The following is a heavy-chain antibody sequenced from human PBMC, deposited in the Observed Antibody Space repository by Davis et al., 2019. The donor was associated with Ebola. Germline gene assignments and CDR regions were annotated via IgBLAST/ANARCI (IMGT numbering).Heavy chain of an antibody. CDR3: ARGWDSSGWQN. CDR2: IYYTGTT. J-gene: IGHJ4*02. Sequence: SETLSLTCTVSGGSISSSSYYWSWIRQPPGKGLEWIGNIYYTGTTNYNPSLRGRVTMSVDTSQNQFSLKLSSVTAADTAMYYCARGWDSSGWQNWGQGTLVTVSS. CDR1: GGSISSSSYY. V-gene: IGHV4-61*01. D-gene: IGHD6-19*01.